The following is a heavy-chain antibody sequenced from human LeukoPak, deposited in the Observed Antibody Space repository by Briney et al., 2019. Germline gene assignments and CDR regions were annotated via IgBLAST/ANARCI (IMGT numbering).Heavy chain of an antibody. Sequence: SETLSLTCTVSGGSISSSSYYWGWIRQPPGKGLEWIGSIYYSGSTYYDPSLKSRVTISVDTSKNQFSLKLSSATAADTAVYYCARTYYDILTGYPPYYFDYWGQGTLVTVSS. J-gene: IGHJ4*02. CDR1: GGSISSSSYY. V-gene: IGHV4-39*07. CDR3: ARTYYDILTGYPPYYFDY. D-gene: IGHD3-9*01. CDR2: IYYSGST.